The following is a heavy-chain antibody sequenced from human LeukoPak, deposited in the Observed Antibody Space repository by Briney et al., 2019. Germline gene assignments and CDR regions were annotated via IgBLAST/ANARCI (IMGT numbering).Heavy chain of an antibody. V-gene: IGHV3-11*04. CDR3: ARDVGADF. Sequence: PGGSLRLSCAASGFTFTDFYMTWIRQAPGKGLQWVAYISDSGTTVDYAGSVKGRFSVSRDNTENSLYLQMNSLRVEDTGFYYCARDVGADFWGQGTLVTVSS. CDR2: ISDSGTTV. CDR1: GFTFTDFY. D-gene: IGHD1-26*01. J-gene: IGHJ4*02.